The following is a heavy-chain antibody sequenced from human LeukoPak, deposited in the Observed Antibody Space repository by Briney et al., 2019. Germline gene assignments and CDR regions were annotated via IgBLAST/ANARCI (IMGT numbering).Heavy chain of an antibody. Sequence: SETLSLTCTVSGGSISSYYWSWIRQPAGKGLEWIGRIYTSGSTNYNPSLKSRVTMSVDTSKNQFSLKLSSVTAADTAVYYCARGSAAAAPGWFDPWGQGTLVPVSS. CDR3: ARGSAAAAPGWFDP. J-gene: IGHJ5*02. V-gene: IGHV4-4*07. D-gene: IGHD6-13*01. CDR1: GGSISSYY. CDR2: IYTSGST.